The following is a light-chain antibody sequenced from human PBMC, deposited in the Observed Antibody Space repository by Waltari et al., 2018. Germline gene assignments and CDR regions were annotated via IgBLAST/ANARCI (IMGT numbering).Light chain of an antibody. CDR3: QQYYTTPFT. V-gene: IGKV4-1*01. Sequence: DIVMTQSPASLTVSLGERATINCKSSQSVLYSSDSKNYLAWYQQIPGQPPKLLIYWASTREPGVPDRFSGSGSGTDFTLTISSLQAEDVAVYYCQQYYTTPFTFGQGTKLEIK. CDR2: WAS. J-gene: IGKJ2*01. CDR1: QSVLYSSDSKNY.